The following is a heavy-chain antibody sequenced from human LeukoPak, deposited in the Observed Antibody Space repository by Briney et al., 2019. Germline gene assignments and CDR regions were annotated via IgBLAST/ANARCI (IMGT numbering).Heavy chain of an antibody. D-gene: IGHD4-17*01. J-gene: IGHJ4*02. V-gene: IGHV3-48*02. CDR2: ISSSSSAI. Sequence: HAGGSLRLSCAASGFTFTSYSMSWVRQAPGKGLEWVSYISSSSSAIYYADSVKGRFTISRDNAKNSVDLQMNSLRDEDTAVYYCARDSYGDYYFDYWGQGTLVTVSS. CDR1: GFTFTSYS. CDR3: ARDSYGDYYFDY.